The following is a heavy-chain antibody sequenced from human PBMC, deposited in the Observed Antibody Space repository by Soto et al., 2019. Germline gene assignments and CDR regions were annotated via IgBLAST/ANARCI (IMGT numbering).Heavy chain of an antibody. CDR2: IKTRSEGEAT. CDR3: TTGSVEGV. V-gene: IGHV3-15*07. J-gene: IGHJ6*02. Sequence: EVQLVESGGGLVKPGGSLRLSFPPSDFSIITAGMNGVPQAPGKGLEWVGRIKTRSEGEATDYAAPLKDRFTISRDDSKNTLFLQMNSLKTEDTAVYYCTTGSVEGVWGQGATVIVSS. D-gene: IGHD2-15*01. CDR1: DFSIITAG.